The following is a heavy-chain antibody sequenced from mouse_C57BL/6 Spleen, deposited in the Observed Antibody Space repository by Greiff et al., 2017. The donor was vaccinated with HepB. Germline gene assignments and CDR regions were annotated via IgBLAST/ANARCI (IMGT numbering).Heavy chain of an antibody. CDR3: ASSGGSSWYFDV. Sequence: LEESGAELVRPGTSVKMSCKASGYTFTNYWIGWAKQRPGHGLEWIGDIYPGGGYTNYNEKFKGKATLTADKSSSTAYMQFSSLTSEDSAIYYCASSGGSSWYFDVWGTGTTVTVSS. J-gene: IGHJ1*03. D-gene: IGHD1-1*01. V-gene: IGHV1-63*01. CDR1: GYTFTNYW. CDR2: IYPGGGYT.